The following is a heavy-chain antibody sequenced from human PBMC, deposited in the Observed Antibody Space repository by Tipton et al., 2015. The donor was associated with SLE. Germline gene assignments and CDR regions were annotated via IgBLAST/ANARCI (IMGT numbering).Heavy chain of an antibody. Sequence: LRLSCTVSGGSISSYYWSWIRQPPGKGLEWIGYIYYSGSTNYNPSLKSRVTISVDTSKNQFSLKLNSVTAADTAVYYCARFRDEYYYYAMDVWGQGTTVTVSS. CDR1: GGSISSYY. CDR3: ARFRDEYYYYAMDV. CDR2: IYYSGST. V-gene: IGHV4-59*08. J-gene: IGHJ6*02.